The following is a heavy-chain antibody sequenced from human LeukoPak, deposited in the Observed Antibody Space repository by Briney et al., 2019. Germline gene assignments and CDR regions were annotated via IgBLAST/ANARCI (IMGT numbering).Heavy chain of an antibody. CDR2: IYHNGST. Sequence: SETLSLTCTVSSYSICSGYYWGWIRQPPGKGLEWIGSIYHNGSTHYNPSLKSRVTISVDTSKNQFSLRLTPGTPADPALFYCSRDPRLGRRRPSIDYWGQGNPGTVS. J-gene: IGHJ4*02. V-gene: IGHV4-38-2*02. CDR1: SYSICSGYY. CDR3: SRDPRLGRRRPSIDY. D-gene: IGHD7-27*01.